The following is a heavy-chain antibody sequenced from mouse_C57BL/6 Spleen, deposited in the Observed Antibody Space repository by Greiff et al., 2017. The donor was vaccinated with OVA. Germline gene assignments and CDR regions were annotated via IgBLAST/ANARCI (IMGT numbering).Heavy chain of an antibody. Sequence: VQLVESGPGLVQPSQSLSITCTVSGFSLTSYGVHWVRQSPGKGLEWLGVIWSGGSTDYNAAFISRLSISKDNSKSQVFFKMNSLQADDTAIYYCASDDKGAMDYWGQGTSVTVSS. D-gene: IGHD2-12*01. V-gene: IGHV2-2*01. CDR2: IWSGGST. CDR1: GFSLTSYG. J-gene: IGHJ4*01. CDR3: ASDDKGAMDY.